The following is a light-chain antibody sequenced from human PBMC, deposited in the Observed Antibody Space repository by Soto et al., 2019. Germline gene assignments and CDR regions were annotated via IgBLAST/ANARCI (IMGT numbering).Light chain of an antibody. CDR2: AAS. J-gene: IGKJ2*01. CDR3: QQHRRSPPGYS. Sequence: EIVLTQSPGTLSLSPGDRATLSCRASQSVSSSFLAWYQQKPGQTPRLLIYAASSRATGIPDRFSGSGSGTDFTLTINRLEPEDFAVYYCQQHRRSPPGYSFGQGTRLEIK. V-gene: IGKV3-20*01. CDR1: QSVSSSF.